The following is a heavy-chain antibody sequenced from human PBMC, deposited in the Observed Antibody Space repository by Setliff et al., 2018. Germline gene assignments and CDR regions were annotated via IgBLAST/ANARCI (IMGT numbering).Heavy chain of an antibody. D-gene: IGHD1-26*01. CDR1: GASITTSNSY. V-gene: IGHV4-39*01. Sequence: LSLTCTVSGASITTSNSYWGWIRQPPGKGLKWIAHIYYSGNTFYNPSLGSRLTISGDTSKNQFSLKLSSVTAADTAVYYCARRIVGAVDGFDIWGQGTMVT. CDR2: IYYSGNT. CDR3: ARRIVGAVDGFDI. J-gene: IGHJ3*02.